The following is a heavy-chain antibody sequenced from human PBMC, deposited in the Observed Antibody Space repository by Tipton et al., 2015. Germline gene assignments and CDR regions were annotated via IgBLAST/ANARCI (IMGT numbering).Heavy chain of an antibody. CDR3: ARDGDWNYSPYDY. CDR1: GFTFDDYA. Sequence: ALRLSCAASGFTFDDYAMHWVRQVPGKGLEWVSGITWNSGFMGYVDSVKGRFTISRDNAKNFLYLQMNSLRAEDTAVYYCARDGDWNYSPYDYWGQGTLVTVSS. V-gene: IGHV3-9*01. J-gene: IGHJ4*02. D-gene: IGHD1-7*01. CDR2: ITWNSGFM.